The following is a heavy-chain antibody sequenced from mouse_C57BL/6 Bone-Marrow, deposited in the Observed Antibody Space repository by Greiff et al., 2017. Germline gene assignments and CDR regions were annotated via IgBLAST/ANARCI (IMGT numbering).Heavy chain of an antibody. CDR3: ARSNGNCILYAMDY. CDR2: IYPRDGST. D-gene: IGHD2-1*01. CDR1: GYTFTDHT. Sequence: VQGVESDAELVKPGASVKISCKVSGYTFTDHTIPWMKQRPEQGLEWIGYIYPRDGSTKSNEKFKGKATLTADKSSSTAYMQLNSLTSEDSAVYFWARSNGNCILYAMDYWGQGTSVTVSS. V-gene: IGHV1-78*01. J-gene: IGHJ4*01.